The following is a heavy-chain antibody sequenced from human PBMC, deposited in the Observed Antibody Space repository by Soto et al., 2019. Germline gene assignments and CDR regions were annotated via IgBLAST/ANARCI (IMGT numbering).Heavy chain of an antibody. V-gene: IGHV1-18*01. CDR2: ISAYNGNT. CDR1: GDSFTSYG. CDR3: AINGEVFWSGYQYFYRMDL. D-gene: IGHD3-3*01. Sequence: QVQLVQSGAEVKKPGASVKVSCKASGDSFTSYGISWVRQAPGQGLEWMGWISAYNGNTNYAQKLQGRVTMTTDTSTSTAYMELRTLRSDDTAVYYCAINGEVFWSGYQYFYRMDLWGQGTTVTVSS. J-gene: IGHJ6*02.